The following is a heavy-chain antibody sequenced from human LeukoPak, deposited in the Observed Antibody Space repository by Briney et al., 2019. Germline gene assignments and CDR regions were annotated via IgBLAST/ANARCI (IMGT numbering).Heavy chain of an antibody. V-gene: IGHV4-34*01. CDR2: INHSGST. J-gene: IGHJ4*02. Sequence: SETLSLTCAVYGGSFSGYYWSWIRQPPGKGLEWIGEINHSGSTNYNTSLKSRVTISVDTSKNQFSLKLSSVTAADTAIYYCARAAEYSSGWYLFDYWGQGILVTVSA. CDR1: GGSFSGYY. CDR3: ARAAEYSSGWYLFDY. D-gene: IGHD6-19*01.